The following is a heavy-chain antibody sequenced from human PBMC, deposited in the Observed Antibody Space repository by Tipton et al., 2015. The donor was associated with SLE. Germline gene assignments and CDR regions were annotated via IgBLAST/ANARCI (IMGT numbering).Heavy chain of an antibody. D-gene: IGHD3-3*01. CDR1: GFTVSSNY. Sequence: SLRLSCAASGFTVSSNYMSWVRQAPGKGLEWVSVIYAGGSTFYADSVKGRFTTSRHSSKNTLYLQMNSLRPEDTAVYYCARESGVTIFGVAPMDVWGKGTTVTVSS. CDR2: IYAGGST. J-gene: IGHJ6*03. V-gene: IGHV3-53*04. CDR3: ARESGVTIFGVAPMDV.